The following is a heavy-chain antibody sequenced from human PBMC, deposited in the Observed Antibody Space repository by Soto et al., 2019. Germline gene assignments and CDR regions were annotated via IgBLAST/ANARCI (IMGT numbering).Heavy chain of an antibody. CDR3: ARDRRGRGSSSNFDY. J-gene: IGHJ4*02. CDR1: VGSISIYY. V-gene: IGHV4-4*07. CDR2: IYTSGST. Sequence: PSETLSVTCTFSVGSISIYYWSWIRQPAGKGLEWIGRIYTSGSTNYNPSLKSRVTMSVDTSKNQFSLKLSSVTAADTAVYYCARDRRGRGSSSNFDYWGQGTMVTVSS. D-gene: IGHD6-6*01.